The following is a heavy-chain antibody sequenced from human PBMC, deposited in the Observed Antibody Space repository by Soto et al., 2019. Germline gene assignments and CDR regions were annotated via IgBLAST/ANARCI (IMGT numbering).Heavy chain of an antibody. CDR3: ARTFGGHLYSFDF. J-gene: IGHJ4*02. Sequence: GESLKISCKGSGYSFTSYWIGWVRQMPGKGLESMGIIYPGDSDTRYSPSFQGQVTISADKSINTAYLQWSSLKASDTAIYYCARTFGGHLYSFDFWGQGTLVTVSS. CDR1: GYSFTSYW. D-gene: IGHD3-16*01. CDR2: IYPGDSDT. V-gene: IGHV5-51*01.